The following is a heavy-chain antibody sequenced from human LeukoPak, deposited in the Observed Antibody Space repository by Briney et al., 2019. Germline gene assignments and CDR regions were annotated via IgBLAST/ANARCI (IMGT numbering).Heavy chain of an antibody. CDR2: IHYSGST. J-gene: IGHJ6*03. CDR1: GGSISSSSYY. CDR3: ARVRCSGGSCPYYYYYYYMDV. V-gene: IGHV4-39*07. Sequence: SETLSLTCTVSGGSISSSSYYWAWIRQPPGKGLEWIGSIHYSGSTYYNPSLQSRVTISIDTSKNQFSLKLRFMTAADTAVYYCARVRCSGGSCPYYYYYYYMDVWGKGTTVTVSS. D-gene: IGHD2-15*01.